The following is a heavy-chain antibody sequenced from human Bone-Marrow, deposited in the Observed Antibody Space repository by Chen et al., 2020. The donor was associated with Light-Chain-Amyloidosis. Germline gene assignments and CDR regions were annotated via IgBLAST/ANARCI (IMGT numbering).Heavy chain of an antibody. CDR1: GFTFSSYG. J-gene: IGHJ4*02. D-gene: IGHD3-10*01. Sequence: GGGVVQPGGSLSLSCAASGFTFSSYGMHWVRQAPGKGLEWVAFIRYDGSNKYYADSVKGRFTISRDNSKNTLYLQMNSLRAEDTAVYYCAKEPSRHMVRGEPELDYWGQGTLVTVSS. CDR2: IRYDGSNK. V-gene: IGHV3-30*02. CDR3: AKEPSRHMVRGEPELDY.